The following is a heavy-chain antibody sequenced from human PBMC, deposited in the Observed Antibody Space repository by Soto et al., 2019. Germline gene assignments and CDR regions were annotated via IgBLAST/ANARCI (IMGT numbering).Heavy chain of an antibody. Sequence: ASVKVSCKASGYTFTGQFMHWVRQAPGQGLEWMGWINPNSGGTTYSQRFQGRVTMTRDTSITTVYMELKNLSPDDTAVYYCGRGRSGQIVVFYWGQGTPVTVSS. CDR1: GYTFTGQF. V-gene: IGHV1-2*02. J-gene: IGHJ4*02. CDR2: INPNSGGT. CDR3: GRGRSGQIVVFY. D-gene: IGHD1-26*01.